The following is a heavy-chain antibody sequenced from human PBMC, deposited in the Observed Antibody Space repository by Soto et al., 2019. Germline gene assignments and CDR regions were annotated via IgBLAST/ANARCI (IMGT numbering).Heavy chain of an antibody. Sequence: QVQLVQSGAEVKKPGASVKVSCKASGYTFTGYYMHWVRQAPGLGLEWMGWINPNSGGTNYAQKFQGWVTMTRDTSISTAYMELSRLRSDDTAVYYCARTPGSSSWSYFDYWGQGTLVTVSS. CDR2: INPNSGGT. CDR1: GYTFTGYY. J-gene: IGHJ4*02. V-gene: IGHV1-2*04. D-gene: IGHD6-13*01. CDR3: ARTPGSSSWSYFDY.